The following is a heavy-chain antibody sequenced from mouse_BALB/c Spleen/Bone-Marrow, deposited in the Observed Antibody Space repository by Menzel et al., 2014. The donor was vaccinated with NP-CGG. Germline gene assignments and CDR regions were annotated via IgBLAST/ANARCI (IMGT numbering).Heavy chain of an antibody. V-gene: IGHV14-3*02. CDR3: ASYYYGRSSFAC. CDR1: GFNIKDTY. D-gene: IGHD1-1*01. J-gene: IGHJ3*01. CDR2: IDPANGNT. Sequence: EVKLQESGAELVKPGASVKLSCTASGFNIKDTYIHWVKRRPEQGLEWIGRIDPANGNTKYDPKFQGKATITTDTSSNTAYLQLSSLTSEDTAVYYCASYYYGRSSFACWGQGTLVTVSA.